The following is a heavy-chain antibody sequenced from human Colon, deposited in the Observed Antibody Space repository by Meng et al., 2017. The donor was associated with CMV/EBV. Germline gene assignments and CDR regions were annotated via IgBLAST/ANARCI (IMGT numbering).Heavy chain of an antibody. D-gene: IGHD2-15*01. CDR2: IYYSGST. V-gene: IGHV4-31*02. J-gene: IGHJ6*02. CDR3: AREESQAGSYGMDV. CDR1: GGSISSGGYY. Sequence: SGGSISSGGYYWSWIRQHPGKGLEWIGYIYYSGSTYYNPSLKSRVTISVDTSKNQFSLKLSSVTAADTAVYYCAREESQAGSYGMDVWGQGTTVTVSS.